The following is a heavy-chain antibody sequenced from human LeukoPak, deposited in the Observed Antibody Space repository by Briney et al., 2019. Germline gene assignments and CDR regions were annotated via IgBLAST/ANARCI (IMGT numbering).Heavy chain of an antibody. J-gene: IGHJ6*02. CDR1: GFTFSNYG. CDR2: ISGSGGST. Sequence: PGGSLRLSCAGSGFTFSNYGMHWVRQAPGKGLEWVSAISGSGGSTYYADSVKGRFTISRDNFKNTLYLQMNSLRAEDTAVYYCAKVDCSGGSCYPLYYYYGMDVWGQGTTVTVSS. CDR3: AKVDCSGGSCYPLYYYYGMDV. V-gene: IGHV3-23*01. D-gene: IGHD2-15*01.